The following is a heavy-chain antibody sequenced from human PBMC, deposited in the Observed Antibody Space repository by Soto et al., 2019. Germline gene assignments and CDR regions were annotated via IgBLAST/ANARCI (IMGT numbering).Heavy chain of an antibody. CDR2: ISWNSGSI. D-gene: IGHD6-19*01. J-gene: IGHJ3*02. CDR3: AKDNCPYSSGWPGDAFDI. Sequence: GGSLRLSCAASGFTFDDYAMHWVRQAPGKGLEWVSGISWNSGSIGYADSVKGRFTISRDNAKNSLYLQMNSLRAEDTALYYCAKDNCPYSSGWPGDAFDIWGQGTMVTVSS. V-gene: IGHV3-9*01. CDR1: GFTFDDYA.